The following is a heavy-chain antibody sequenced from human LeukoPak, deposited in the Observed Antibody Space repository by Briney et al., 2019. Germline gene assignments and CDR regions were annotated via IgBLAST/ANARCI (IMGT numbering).Heavy chain of an antibody. CDR3: ARGYYGSGSDY. CDR1: GFTFSNYL. Sequence: PGGSLRLSCAASGFTFSNYLMHWVRQAPGKGLEWVSRVDSDGTTTRYADSVKGRFTISRDNSKNTLYLQMNSLRAEDTAVYYCARGYYGSGSDYWGQGTLVTVSS. D-gene: IGHD3-10*01. J-gene: IGHJ4*02. CDR2: VDSDGTTT. V-gene: IGHV3-74*01.